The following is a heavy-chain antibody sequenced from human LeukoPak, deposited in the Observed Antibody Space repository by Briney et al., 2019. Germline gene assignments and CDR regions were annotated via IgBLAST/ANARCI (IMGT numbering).Heavy chain of an antibody. V-gene: IGHV3-66*01. CDR2: IYSGGST. CDR3: AACSSSKTKFDY. Sequence: GGSLRLSYAASGFTVSSNYMNWVRQAPGKGLEWVSLIYSGGSTYYADSVKDRFTISRDNSKNTLYLQMNSLRAEDTAVYYCAACSSSKTKFDYWGQGTLVTVSS. CDR1: GFTVSSNY. D-gene: IGHD6-6*01. J-gene: IGHJ4*02.